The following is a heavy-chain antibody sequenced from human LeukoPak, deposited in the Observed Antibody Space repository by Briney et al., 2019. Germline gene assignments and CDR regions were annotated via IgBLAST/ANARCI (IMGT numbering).Heavy chain of an antibody. CDR3: AREGGSGSFNYYYYYMDV. Sequence: PSETLSLTCAVSGYSISSGYYWGWIRQPPGKGLEWIGSIYHSGSTYYNPSLKSRVTISVDTSKNQFSLKLSSVTAADTAVYYCAREGGSGSFNYYYYYMDVWGKGTTVTVSS. CDR1: GYSISSGYY. J-gene: IGHJ6*03. CDR2: IYHSGST. D-gene: IGHD3-10*01. V-gene: IGHV4-38-2*02.